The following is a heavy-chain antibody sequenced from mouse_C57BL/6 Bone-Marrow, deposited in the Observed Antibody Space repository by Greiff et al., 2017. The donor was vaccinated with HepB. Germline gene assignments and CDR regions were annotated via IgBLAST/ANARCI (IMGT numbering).Heavy chain of an antibody. D-gene: IGHD4-1*01. CDR1: GFTFSSYA. J-gene: IGHJ3*01. V-gene: IGHV5-4*01. CDR2: ISDGGSYT. CDR3: AREGTGREAY. Sequence: GQLVESGGGLVKPGGSLKLSCAASGFTFSSYAMSWVRQTPEKRLEWVATISDGGSYTYYPDNVKGRFTISRDNAKNNLYLQMSHLKSEDTAMYYCAREGTGREAYWGQGTLVTVSA.